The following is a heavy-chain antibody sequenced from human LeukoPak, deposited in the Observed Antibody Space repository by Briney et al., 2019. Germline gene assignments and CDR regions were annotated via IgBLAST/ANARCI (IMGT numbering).Heavy chain of an antibody. CDR2: DHLDGST. Sequence: SETLSLTCGVSGGSISSTNWWTWVRQPPGKGLEWIGEDHLDGSTNYNPSLTGRLTMSVDLYEDHISLKMTSVTAADTAVYYCAREGGFYRPLDYSGQGMLVTVSS. CDR1: GGSISSTNW. CDR3: AREGGFYRPLDY. D-gene: IGHD3-3*01. V-gene: IGHV4-4*02. J-gene: IGHJ4*02.